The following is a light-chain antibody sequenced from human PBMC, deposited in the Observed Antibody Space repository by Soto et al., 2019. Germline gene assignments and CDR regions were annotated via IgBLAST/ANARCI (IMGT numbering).Light chain of an antibody. CDR2: AAS. V-gene: IGKV1-27*01. CDR3: QQLFDSPIT. CDR1: QGISNY. J-gene: IGKJ5*01. Sequence: DIQMTQSPSSLSASVGDRVTITCRASQGISNYLAWYQQKPGKVPKLLIYAASTLQSGVPSRFSGSGSGTDFTLTISSPQPKDVATYYCQQLFDSPITFGQGTRLEIK.